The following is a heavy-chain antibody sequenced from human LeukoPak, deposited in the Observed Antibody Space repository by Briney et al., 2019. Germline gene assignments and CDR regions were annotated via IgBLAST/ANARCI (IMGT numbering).Heavy chain of an antibody. V-gene: IGHV1-69*06. CDR2: IIPMFGAA. Sequence: ASVKVSCKASGDTFDSHAIIWVRQAPGQGLEWMGAIIPMFGAANYAQKFQGRVAIIADKSTSTAYMELSSLTSEDTAVYYCASAQNNYGYVYFGMDVWGKGTRITVSS. CDR1: GDTFDSHA. J-gene: IGHJ6*04. CDR3: ASAQNNYGYVYFGMDV. D-gene: IGHD5-12*01.